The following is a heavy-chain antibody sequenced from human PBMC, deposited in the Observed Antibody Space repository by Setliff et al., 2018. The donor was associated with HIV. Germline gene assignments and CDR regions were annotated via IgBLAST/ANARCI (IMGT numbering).Heavy chain of an antibody. Sequence: PSETLSLTCAVYGGSFSSYYWSWIRQPPGKGLEWIGEINHSGSTNYSQSLKSRVTISVDTSKNQFSLKLSSVSAADTAVVYCARGRVYKGYYDSSSSWGRYYYYHMDVWGQGTTVTISS. CDR3: ARGRVYKGYYDSSSSWGRYYYYHMDV. CDR2: INHSGST. D-gene: IGHD3-22*01. J-gene: IGHJ6*03. CDR1: GGSFSSYY. V-gene: IGHV4-34*01.